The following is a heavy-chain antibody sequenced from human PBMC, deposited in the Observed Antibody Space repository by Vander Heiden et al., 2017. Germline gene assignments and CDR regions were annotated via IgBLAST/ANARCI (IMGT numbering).Heavy chain of an antibody. D-gene: IGHD4-17*01. CDR1: GGTFSSYA. V-gene: IGHV1-69*01. CDR3: ARSTTQSRSYENYGMDV. J-gene: IGHJ6*02. Sequence: QVQLVQSGAEVKKPGSSVKGSCKASGGTFSSYAISWVRQAPGQGLEWMGGIIPIFGTANYAQKFQGRVTITADESTSTAYMELSSLRSEDTAVYYCARSTTQSRSYENYGMDVWGQGTTVTVSS. CDR2: IIPIFGTA.